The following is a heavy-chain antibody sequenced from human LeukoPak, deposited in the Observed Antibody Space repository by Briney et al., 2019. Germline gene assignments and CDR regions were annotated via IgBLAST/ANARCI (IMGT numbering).Heavy chain of an antibody. CDR2: IQRKTDGGTT. D-gene: IGHD1-26*01. V-gene: IGHV3-15*01. J-gene: IGHJ4*02. CDR3: TTESSGGSDD. CDR1: GFTFSNTW. Sequence: SGGSLRLSRAASGFTFSNTWMSWVRQGPGKGLEWFGRIQRKTDGGTTDYAAPVKGRFTISRDDSENTLYLQMNSLKIEDTAVYYCTTESSGGSDDWGQGTLVTVSS.